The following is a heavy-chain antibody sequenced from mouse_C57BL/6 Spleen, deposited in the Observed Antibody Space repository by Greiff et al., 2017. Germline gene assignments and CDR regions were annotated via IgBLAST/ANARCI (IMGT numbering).Heavy chain of an antibody. J-gene: IGHJ1*03. V-gene: IGHV1-20*01. CDR2: INPYNGDT. D-gene: IGHD1-1*01. CDR1: GYSFTGYF. Sequence: EVQVVESGPELVKPGDSVKISCKASGYSFTGYFMNWVMQSHGKSLEWIGRINPYNGDTFYNQKFKGKATLTVDKSSSTAHMELRSLTSEDSAVYYCARVPFTTVVAHWYFDVWGTGTTVTVSS. CDR3: ARVPFTTVVAHWYFDV.